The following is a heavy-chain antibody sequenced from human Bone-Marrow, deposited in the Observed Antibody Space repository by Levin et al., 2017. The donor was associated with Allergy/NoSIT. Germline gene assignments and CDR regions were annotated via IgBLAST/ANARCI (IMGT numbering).Heavy chain of an antibody. Sequence: LSLTCAVYGGSFSGYYWSWIRQPPGKGLEWLFSLPPILLPTSPPSLKSRVTISVDTSKNQFSLKLSSVTAADTAVYYCARIAVAGTPDAFDIWGQGTMVTVSS. J-gene: IGHJ3*02. CDR1: GGSFSGYY. V-gene: IGHV4-34*01. D-gene: IGHD6-19*01. CDR3: ARIAVAGTPDAFDI. CDR2: LPPILLP.